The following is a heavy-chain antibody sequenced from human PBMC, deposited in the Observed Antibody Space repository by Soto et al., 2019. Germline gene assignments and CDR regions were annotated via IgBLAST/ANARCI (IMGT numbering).Heavy chain of an antibody. D-gene: IGHD5-12*01. V-gene: IGHV5-10-1*01. CDR1: GYIFTSYW. CDR2: IDPSDSYT. CDR3: ARAEMATGEGDY. J-gene: IGHJ4*02. Sequence: ESLKISCKGSGYIFTSYWISCCLQMPVKVLEWMGRIDPSDSYTNYSPSFQGHVTISADKSISTAYLQWSSLKASDTAMYYCARAEMATGEGDYWGQGTLVTVSS.